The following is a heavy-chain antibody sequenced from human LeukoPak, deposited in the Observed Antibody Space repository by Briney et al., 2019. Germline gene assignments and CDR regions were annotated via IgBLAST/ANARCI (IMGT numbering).Heavy chain of an antibody. D-gene: IGHD6-13*01. V-gene: IGHV4-31*11. CDR3: ATGAGSSWPDY. Sequence: PSETLSLTCAVSGGSISSGGYYWSWIRQHPGKGLEWIGYIYYSGSTYYNPSLKSRVTISVDTSKNQFSLKLSSVTAADTAVYYCATGAGSSWPDYWGQGTLVTVSS. CDR2: IYYSGST. J-gene: IGHJ4*02. CDR1: GGSISSGGYY.